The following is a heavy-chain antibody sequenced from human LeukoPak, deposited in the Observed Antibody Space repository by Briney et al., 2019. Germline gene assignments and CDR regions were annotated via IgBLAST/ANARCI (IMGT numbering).Heavy chain of an antibody. CDR3: ARGRFLEWLLYRSRWFDP. D-gene: IGHD3-3*01. CDR2: IYYSGST. J-gene: IGHJ5*02. CDR1: GGSISSSSYY. Sequence: PSETLSLTCTVSGGSISSSSYYWGWIRQPPGKGLEWIGSIYYSGSTYYNPSLKSRVTISVDTSKNQFSLKLSSVTAADTAVYYCARGRFLEWLLYRSRWFDPWGQGTLGTVSS. V-gene: IGHV4-39*07.